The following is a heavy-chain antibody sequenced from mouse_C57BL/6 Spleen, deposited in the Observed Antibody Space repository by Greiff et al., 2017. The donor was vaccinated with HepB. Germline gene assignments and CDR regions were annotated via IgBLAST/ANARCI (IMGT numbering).Heavy chain of an antibody. Sequence: EVKLQESGAELVKPGASVKLSCTASGFNIKDYSMHWVKQRTEQGLEWIGRIDPEDGETKYAPKFPGKATITADTSSNTAYLQLSSLTSEDTAVYYCARSRPSGFDYWGQGTTLTVSS. J-gene: IGHJ2*01. CDR3: ARSRPSGFDY. CDR1: GFNIKDYS. CDR2: IDPEDGET. D-gene: IGHD3-1*01. V-gene: IGHV14-2*01.